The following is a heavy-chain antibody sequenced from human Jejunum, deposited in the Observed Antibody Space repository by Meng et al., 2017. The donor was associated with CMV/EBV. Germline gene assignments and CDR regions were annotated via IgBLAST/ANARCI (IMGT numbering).Heavy chain of an antibody. V-gene: IGHV4-4*02. CDR1: DGSISGSNW. CDR3: ASGGSTGWYPSREY. CDR2: IYHGGST. Sequence: DGSISGSNWWSWVRQSPGKGLEWIGKIYHGGSTNYNPSLKSHVTISSDKSKNRFFLRLSSVAAADTAIYYCASGGSTGWYPSREYWGQGALVTVSS. J-gene: IGHJ4*02. D-gene: IGHD6-19*01.